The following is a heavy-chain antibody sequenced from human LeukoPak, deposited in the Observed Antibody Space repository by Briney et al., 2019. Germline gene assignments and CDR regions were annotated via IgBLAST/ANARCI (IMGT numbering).Heavy chain of an antibody. CDR2: ISGSGGTT. CDR1: GFTFSSYH. J-gene: IGHJ3*02. Sequence: PGGSLRLSCAASGFTFSSYHISWVRQAPGKGLEWDSAISGSGGTTYYADSVKGRCTISRDNSKNTLYLQMDSLRAEDTAVYYCAKRMATFGGPFDIWGQGTMVTVSS. D-gene: IGHD5-24*01. V-gene: IGHV3-23*01. CDR3: AKRMATFGGPFDI.